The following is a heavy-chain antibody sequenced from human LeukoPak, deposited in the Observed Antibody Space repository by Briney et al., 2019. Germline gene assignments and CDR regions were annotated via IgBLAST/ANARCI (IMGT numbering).Heavy chain of an antibody. V-gene: IGHV3-48*01. J-gene: IGHJ6*04. CDR1: GFTFKFYS. D-gene: IGHD3-10*02. CDR3: AELGITMIGGV. Sequence: GGSLRLSCAASGFTFKFYSMNWVRQAPGKGLEWVSYISTNTTTIYYADSVKGRFTISRDNAKNSLYLQMNSLRAEDTAVYYCAELGITMIGGVWGKGTTVTISS. CDR2: ISTNTTTI.